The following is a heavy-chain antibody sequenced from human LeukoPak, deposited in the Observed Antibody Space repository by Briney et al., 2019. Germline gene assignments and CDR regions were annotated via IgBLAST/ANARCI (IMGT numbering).Heavy chain of an antibody. D-gene: IGHD2-15*01. J-gene: IGHJ6*03. CDR3: ARDLGVAATLLYYYYMDV. V-gene: IGHV1-69*05. CDR1: GGTFSSYA. Sequence: TSVKVSCKASGGTFSSYAISWVRQAPGQGLEWMGGIIPIFGTANYAQKFQGRVTITTDESTSTAYMELSSLRSEDTAVYYCARDLGVAATLLYYYYMDVWGKGTTVTVSS. CDR2: IIPIFGTA.